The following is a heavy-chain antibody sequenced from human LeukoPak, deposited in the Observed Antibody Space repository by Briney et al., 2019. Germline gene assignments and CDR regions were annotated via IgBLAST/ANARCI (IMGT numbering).Heavy chain of an antibody. V-gene: IGHV3-7*01. CDR3: ARYCSSPTCYGTYPF. Sequence: TGESLRLSCAASGFSFGSFWMSWVRQTPGKGLEWVANIKQDGSEEYYLDSVKGRFTVSRDNANNSLFLQMNSLRAEDTAKYYCARYCSSPTCYGTYPFWGQGTLVTVSS. J-gene: IGHJ4*02. D-gene: IGHD2-2*01. CDR2: IKQDGSEE. CDR1: GFSFGSFW.